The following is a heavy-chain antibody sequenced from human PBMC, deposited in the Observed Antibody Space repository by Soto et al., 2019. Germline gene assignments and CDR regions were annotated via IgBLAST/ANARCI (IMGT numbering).Heavy chain of an antibody. CDR3: ARPSSSWFNAFDI. Sequence: PSETLSLTCTVSGGSVSSGSYYWSWIRQPPGKGLEWIGYIYYSGSTNYNPSLKSRVTISVDTSKNQFSLKLSSVTAADTAVYYCARPSSSWFNAFDIWGQGTMVTVSS. CDR1: GGSVSSGSYY. CDR2: IYYSGST. J-gene: IGHJ3*02. V-gene: IGHV4-61*01. D-gene: IGHD6-13*01.